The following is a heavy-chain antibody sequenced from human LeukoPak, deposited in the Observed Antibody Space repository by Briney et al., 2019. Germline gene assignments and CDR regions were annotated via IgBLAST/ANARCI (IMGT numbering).Heavy chain of an antibody. CDR2: IRGSGETT. J-gene: IGHJ4*02. CDR3: AKDLSSGTGRGFDY. Sequence: GGSLGLSCVASGFPFSAYAMSWVRQAPGKGLEWVSGIRGSGETTYYAESVKGRFIIQRDNSKNTLYLQMNSLRAEDTALYYCAKDLSSGTGRGFDYWGQGTLVTVSS. D-gene: IGHD3/OR15-3a*01. CDR1: GFPFSAYA. V-gene: IGHV3-23*01.